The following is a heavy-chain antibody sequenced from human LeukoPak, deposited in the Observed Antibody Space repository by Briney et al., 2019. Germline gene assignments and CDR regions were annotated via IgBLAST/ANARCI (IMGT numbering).Heavy chain of an antibody. CDR3: ASRKLGNDY. D-gene: IGHD7-27*01. Sequence: SETLSLTCAVFGGSFSGYYWSWIRQPPGKGLEWIGEINHSGRTNYNPSLKSRVTTSVDTSKNQFSLKLSSVTAADTAVYYCASRKLGNDYWGQGTLVTVSS. CDR1: GGSFSGYY. J-gene: IGHJ4*02. V-gene: IGHV4-34*01. CDR2: INHSGRT.